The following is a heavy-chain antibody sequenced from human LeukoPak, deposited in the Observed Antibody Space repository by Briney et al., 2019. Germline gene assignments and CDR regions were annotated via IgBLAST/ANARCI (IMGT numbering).Heavy chain of an antibody. J-gene: IGHJ5*02. CDR3: ARDVWGAAAGVSNWFDP. D-gene: IGHD6-13*01. CDR2: INTNTGNP. Sequence: ASVKVSCKASGYTFTSYAMNWVRQAPGQGLEWMGWINTNTGNPTYAQGFTGRFVFSLDTSVSTVYLQISSLKAEDTAVYYCARDVWGAAAGVSNWFDPWGQGTLVTVSS. CDR1: GYTFTSYA. V-gene: IGHV7-4-1*02.